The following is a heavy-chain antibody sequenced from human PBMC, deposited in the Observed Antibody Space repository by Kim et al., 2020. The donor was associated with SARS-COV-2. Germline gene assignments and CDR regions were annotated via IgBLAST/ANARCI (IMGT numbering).Heavy chain of an antibody. CDR3: ARDSSGYCFLDY. D-gene: IGHD3-22*01. Sequence: SETLSLTCTVSGGSISSGGYYWSWIRQLPGKGLEWIGYINYSGPAYYNPSLKSRITISVDTSKNQFSLKLSSVTAADTAMYYCARDSSGYCFLDYWGQGTLVTVSS. J-gene: IGHJ4*02. V-gene: IGHV4-31*03. CDR2: INYSGPA. CDR1: GGSISSGGYY.